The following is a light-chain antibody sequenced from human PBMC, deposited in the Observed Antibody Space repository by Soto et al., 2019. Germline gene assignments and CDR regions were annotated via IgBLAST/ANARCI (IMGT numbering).Light chain of an antibody. CDR2: GAS. J-gene: IGKJ1*01. CDR3: QQYGRSPPRT. Sequence: EIVLTQSPGILSLSPGERATLSCRASQSVSNDFLAWYQQKPGPAPRLLIYGASTRATDVQDRFSGSGSGADFTLTLSSLEPEDFAVDYCQQYGRSPPRTFGQGTKVEMK. CDR1: QSVSNDF. V-gene: IGKV3-20*01.